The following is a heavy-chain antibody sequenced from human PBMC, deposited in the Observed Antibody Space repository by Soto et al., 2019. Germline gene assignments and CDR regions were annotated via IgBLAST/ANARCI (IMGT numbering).Heavy chain of an antibody. J-gene: IGHJ4*02. CDR1: GFTFSSYT. CDR3: ARGYGSADY. D-gene: IGHD5-18*01. Sequence: EVQLVESGGGLVKHGGSLRLSCAASGFTFSSYTMNWVRQAPDKGLEWVSSISSGSNYIYYADSVKGRFTISRDNAKNSLYLQMNSLRAEDTAVYYCARGYGSADYWGQGTLVTVSS. V-gene: IGHV3-21*01. CDR2: ISSGSNYI.